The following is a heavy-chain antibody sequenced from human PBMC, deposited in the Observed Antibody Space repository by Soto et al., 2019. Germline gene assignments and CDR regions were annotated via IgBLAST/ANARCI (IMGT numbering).Heavy chain of an antibody. CDR3: ARDSSGYWGGYFDY. Sequence: PSETLSLTCTVSGGSISSYYWSWMRQPPGKGLEWIGYIYYSGSTNYNPSLKSRVTISVDTSKNQFSLKLSSVTAADTAVYYCARDSSGYWGGYFDYWGQGTLVTVSS. J-gene: IGHJ4*02. V-gene: IGHV4-59*01. D-gene: IGHD3-22*01. CDR2: IYYSGST. CDR1: GGSISSYY.